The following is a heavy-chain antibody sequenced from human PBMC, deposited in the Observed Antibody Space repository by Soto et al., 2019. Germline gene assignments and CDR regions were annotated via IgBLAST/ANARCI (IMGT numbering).Heavy chain of an antibody. J-gene: IGHJ4*02. Sequence: QVQLVQSGAEVKKPGASVKVSCKASGYTFTGYYMHWVRQAPGQGLEWMGWINPNSGGTNYAQKFQGRVTMTRDTSISTAYMELSRLRYDYTAVYYCARERAEAAAGPTFDYWGQGTLVTVSS. D-gene: IGHD6-13*01. CDR3: ARERAEAAAGPTFDY. CDR2: INPNSGGT. V-gene: IGHV1-2*02. CDR1: GYTFTGYY.